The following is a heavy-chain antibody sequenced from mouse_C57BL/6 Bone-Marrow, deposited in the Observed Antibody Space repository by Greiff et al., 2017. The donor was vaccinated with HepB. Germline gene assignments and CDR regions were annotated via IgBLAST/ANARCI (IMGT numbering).Heavy chain of an antibody. CDR2: ISDGGSYT. D-gene: IGHD1-1*01. V-gene: IGHV5-4*01. CDR3: ARDYGSSYAY. CDR1: GFTFSSYA. J-gene: IGHJ3*01. Sequence: VQLKESGGGLVKPGGSLKLSCAASGFTFSSYAMSWVRQTPEKRLEWVATISDGGSYTYYPDNVKGRFTISRDNAKNNLYLQMSHLKSEDTAMYYCARDYGSSYAYWGQGTLVTVSA.